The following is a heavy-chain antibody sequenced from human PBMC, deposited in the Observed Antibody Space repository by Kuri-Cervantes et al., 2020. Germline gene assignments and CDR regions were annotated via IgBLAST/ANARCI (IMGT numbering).Heavy chain of an antibody. CDR2: ISYDGSNK. V-gene: IGHV3-30*14. CDR1: GFTFSSYA. J-gene: IGHJ3*02. D-gene: IGHD4-17*01. Sequence: GESLKISCAASGFTFSSYAMHWVRQAPGKGLEWVAVISYDGSNKYCADSVKGRFTISRDNSKNTLYLQMNSLRAEDTAVYYCARDPTVTTWWDAFDIWGQGTMVTVSS. CDR3: ARDPTVTTWWDAFDI.